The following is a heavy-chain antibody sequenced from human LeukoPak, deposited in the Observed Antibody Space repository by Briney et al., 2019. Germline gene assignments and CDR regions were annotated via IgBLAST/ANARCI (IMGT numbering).Heavy chain of an antibody. J-gene: IGHJ6*03. D-gene: IGHD6-13*01. CDR1: GGTFSSYA. CDR2: IIPIFGTA. CDR3: ARAEYSSSWYARLAPSPYYYYYMDV. V-gene: IGHV1-69*05. Sequence: AASVKVSCKASGGTFSSYAISWVRQAPGQGLEWMGGIIPIFGTANYAQKFQGRVTITTDESTSTAYMELSSLRSEDTAVYYCARAEYSSSWYARLAPSPYYYYYMDVWGKGTTVTVSS.